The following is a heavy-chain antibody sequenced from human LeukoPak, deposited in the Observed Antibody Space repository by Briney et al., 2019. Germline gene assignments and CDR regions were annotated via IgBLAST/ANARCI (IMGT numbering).Heavy chain of an antibody. CDR3: AKGKRWLQLLYYFDY. V-gene: IGHV3-9*01. CDR2: ISWNSGSI. Sequence: GGSLRLSCAASGFTFDDYAMPWVRQAPGKGLEWVSGISWNSGSIGYADSVKGRFTISRDNAKNSLYLQMNSLRAEDTALYYCAKGKRWLQLLYYFDYWGQGTLVTVSS. D-gene: IGHD5-24*01. CDR1: GFTFDDYA. J-gene: IGHJ4*02.